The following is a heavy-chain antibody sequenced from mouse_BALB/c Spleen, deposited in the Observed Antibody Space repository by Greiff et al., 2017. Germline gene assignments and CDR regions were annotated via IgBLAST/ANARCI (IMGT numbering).Heavy chain of an antibody. CDR1: GYAFSSYW. J-gene: IGHJ3*01. CDR2: IYPGDGDT. CDR3: ARKDYGRGFAY. D-gene: IGHD1-1*01. Sequence: VQGVESGAELVRPGSSVKISCKASGYAFSSYWMNWVKQRPGQGLEWIGQIYPGDGDTNYNGKFKGKATLTADKSSSTAYMQLSSLTSEDSAVYFCARKDYGRGFAYWGQGTLVTVSA. V-gene: IGHV1-80*01.